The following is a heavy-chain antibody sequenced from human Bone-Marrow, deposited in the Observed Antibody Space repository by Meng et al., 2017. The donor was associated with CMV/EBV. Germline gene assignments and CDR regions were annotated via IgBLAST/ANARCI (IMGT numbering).Heavy chain of an antibody. D-gene: IGHD2-8*01. CDR3: ARDPDCTNGVCYYDS. CDR2: IYSGGSST. V-gene: IGHV3-23*03. CDR1: GFTFSSYA. Sequence: GESLKISCAASGFTFSSYAMSWVRQAPGKGLEWVSVIYSGGSSTYYADSVKGRFTISRDNSKNTLYLQMNSLRAEDTAVYYCARDPDCTNGVCYYDSWGQGTLVTVSS. J-gene: IGHJ4*02.